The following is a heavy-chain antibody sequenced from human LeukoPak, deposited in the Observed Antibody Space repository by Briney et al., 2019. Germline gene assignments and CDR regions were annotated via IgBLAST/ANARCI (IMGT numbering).Heavy chain of an antibody. D-gene: IGHD2/OR15-2a*01. Sequence: SQTLSLTCTVSGGSISSYYWSWIRQPAGKGLEWIGRIYTSGSTNYNPSLKSRVTMSVDTSKSQFSLKLSSVTAADTAVYYCATQILLCHYYWGQGTLVTVSS. J-gene: IGHJ4*02. CDR1: GGSISSYY. CDR2: IYTSGST. CDR3: ATQILLCHYY. V-gene: IGHV4-4*07.